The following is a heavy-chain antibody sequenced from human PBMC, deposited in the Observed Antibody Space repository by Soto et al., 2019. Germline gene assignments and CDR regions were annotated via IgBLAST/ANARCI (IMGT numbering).Heavy chain of an antibody. CDR1: GYTFTSYD. CDR2: MNPNSGNT. CDR3: ACSIVGATCYYYYGMDV. D-gene: IGHD1-26*01. Sequence: QVQLVQSGAEVKKPGASVKVSCKASGYTFTSYDINWVRQATGQGLEWMGWMNPNSGNTGYAQKFQGRVTMTRNTSISTGYMELSSLRSEDTAVYYCACSIVGATCYYYYGMDVWGQGTTVTVSS. J-gene: IGHJ6*02. V-gene: IGHV1-8*01.